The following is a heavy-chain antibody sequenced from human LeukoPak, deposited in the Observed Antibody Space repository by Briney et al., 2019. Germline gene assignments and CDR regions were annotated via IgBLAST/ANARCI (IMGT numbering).Heavy chain of an antibody. CDR1: GFTFDDYA. D-gene: IGHD3-22*01. V-gene: IGHV3-9*01. CDR3: AKDIGPGEYYYDSSGYFDY. Sequence: GRSLRLSCAASGFTFDDYAMHWVRRAPGKGLEWVSGISWNSGSIGYADSVKGRFTISRDNAKNSLYLQMNSLRAEDTALYYCAKDIGPGEYYYDSSGYFDYWGQGTLVTVSS. J-gene: IGHJ4*02. CDR2: ISWNSGSI.